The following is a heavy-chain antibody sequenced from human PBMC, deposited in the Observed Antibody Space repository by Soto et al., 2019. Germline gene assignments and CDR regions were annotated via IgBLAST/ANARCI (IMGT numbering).Heavy chain of an antibody. Sequence: KTSETLSLTCTVSGGSISSSSYYWGWIRQPPGKGLEWIGSTYYSGSTYYNPSLKSRVTISVDTSKNQFSLKLSSVTAADTAVYYCARGGDHSIVVVTAIGYYGMDVWGQGTTVTVSS. CDR3: ARGGDHSIVVVTAIGYYGMDV. J-gene: IGHJ6*02. CDR2: TYYSGST. V-gene: IGHV4-39*01. D-gene: IGHD2-21*02. CDR1: GGSISSSSYY.